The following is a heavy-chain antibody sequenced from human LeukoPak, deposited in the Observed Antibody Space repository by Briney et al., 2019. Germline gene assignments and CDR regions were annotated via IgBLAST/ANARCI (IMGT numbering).Heavy chain of an antibody. D-gene: IGHD6-13*01. CDR3: AKAGEGEYSSSWYGDY. CDR1: GFTFSTFA. J-gene: IGHJ4*02. Sequence: GGSLRLSCAASGFTFSTFAMIWVRQPPGKGPEWVSSIFPSGGEIHYADSVRGRFTISRDNSKNTLYLQMNSLRAEDTAVYYCAKAGEGEYSSSWYGDYWGQGTLVTVSS. CDR2: IFPSGGEI. V-gene: IGHV3-23*01.